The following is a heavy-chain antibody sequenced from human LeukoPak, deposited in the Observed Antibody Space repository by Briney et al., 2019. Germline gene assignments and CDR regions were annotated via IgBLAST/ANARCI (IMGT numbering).Heavy chain of an antibody. CDR3: AGQREGGTERPGYFDL. V-gene: IGHV4-59*08. D-gene: IGHD1-1*01. CDR1: GGSISSYY. CDR2: IYYSGST. Sequence: SETLSLTCTVSGGSISSYYWSWIRQPPGKGLEWIGYIYYSGSTNYNPSLKSRVAISVDTSKNQFSLKLSSVTAADTAVYYCAGQREGGTERPGYFDLWGRGTLVTVSS. J-gene: IGHJ2*01.